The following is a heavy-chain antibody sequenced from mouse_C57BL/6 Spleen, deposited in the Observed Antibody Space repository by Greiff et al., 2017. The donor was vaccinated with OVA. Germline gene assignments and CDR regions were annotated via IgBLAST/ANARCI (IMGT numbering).Heavy chain of an antibody. V-gene: IGHV1-61*01. CDR2: IYPSDSET. CDR3: ARTTVVAPLAMDY. D-gene: IGHD1-1*01. CDR1: GYTFTSYW. J-gene: IGHJ4*01. Sequence: VQLQQPGAELVRPGSSVKLSCKASGYTFTSYWMDWVKQRPGQGLEWIGNIYPSDSETHYNHKFKDKATLTVDKSSSTAYMQLSSLTSEDSAVYYCARTTVVAPLAMDYWGQGTSVTVSS.